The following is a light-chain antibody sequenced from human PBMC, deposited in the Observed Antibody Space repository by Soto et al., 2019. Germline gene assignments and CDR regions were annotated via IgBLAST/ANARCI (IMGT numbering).Light chain of an antibody. CDR3: SSYTSGSTLYV. Sequence: QSVLTQPPSASGTPGQRVNISCSGSSSNIGSNYVYWYRQFPGTAPKLLIQRNNQRPSGVPARFSGSKSGTSASLAISGLRSEDEADYYCSSYTSGSTLYVFGTGTKLTVL. CDR1: SSNIGSNY. J-gene: IGLJ1*01. V-gene: IGLV1-47*01. CDR2: RNN.